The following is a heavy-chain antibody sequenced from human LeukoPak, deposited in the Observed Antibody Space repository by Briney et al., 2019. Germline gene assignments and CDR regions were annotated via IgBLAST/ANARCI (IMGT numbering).Heavy chain of an antibody. D-gene: IGHD6-13*01. Sequence: PGGSLRLSCVASGFTFGSYSMNWVRQAPGKGLEWVSYISSGSSIMYYADSVKGRFTISRDNAKNSLYLQMNSLRAEDTAVYYCARGDSSSRPSYNWFDPWGQGTLVTVSA. CDR1: GFTFGSYS. CDR3: ARGDSSSRPSYNWFDP. V-gene: IGHV3-21*05. CDR2: ISSGSSIM. J-gene: IGHJ5*02.